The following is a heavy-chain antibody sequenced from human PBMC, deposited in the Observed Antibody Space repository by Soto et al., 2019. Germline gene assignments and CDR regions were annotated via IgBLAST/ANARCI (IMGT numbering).Heavy chain of an antibody. CDR2: ITYDGSFQ. J-gene: IGHJ4*02. V-gene: IGHV3-30*18. CDR3: AKGRVGATLFTQLAL. Sequence: PGGSLRLSFQASGFNFDNYGMHWVRQAPGKGLERVAVITYDGSFQYYADSVKGRFTISRDNSKNTLSLHLNNMKTDDTAVYHCAKGRVGATLFTQLALWGQGTLVNVSS. D-gene: IGHD3-9*01. CDR1: GFNFDNYG.